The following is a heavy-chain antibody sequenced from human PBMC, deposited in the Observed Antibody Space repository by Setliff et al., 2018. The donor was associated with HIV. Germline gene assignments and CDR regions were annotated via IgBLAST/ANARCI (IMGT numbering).Heavy chain of an antibody. V-gene: IGHV3-66*02. Sequence: GGSLKLSCAASGFTLSNTYMAWVRQAPGKRPEWVSTLYGSGDTYHADSVKGRFTLSRDTSKNTMYLQMNSLRHEDTALYYCARVLPYNSALDNWGQGTLVTVSS. J-gene: IGHJ4*02. CDR1: GFTLSNTY. CDR3: ARVLPYNSALDN. CDR2: LYGSGDT. D-gene: IGHD6-25*01.